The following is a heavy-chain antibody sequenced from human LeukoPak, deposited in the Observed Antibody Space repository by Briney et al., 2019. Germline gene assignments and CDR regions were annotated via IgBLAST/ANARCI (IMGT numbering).Heavy chain of an antibody. CDR2: ISGSGGST. V-gene: IGHV3-23*01. Sequence: GGSLRLSCAASGFTFSSYAMSWVRQAPGKGLEWVSAISGSGGSTYYADSVKGRFTISRNNSKNTLYLQMNSLRAEDTAVYYCAREGVDYGGNSEDWVWDYWGQGTLVTVSS. CDR3: AREGVDYGGNSEDWVWDY. CDR1: GFTFSSYA. D-gene: IGHD4-23*01. J-gene: IGHJ4*02.